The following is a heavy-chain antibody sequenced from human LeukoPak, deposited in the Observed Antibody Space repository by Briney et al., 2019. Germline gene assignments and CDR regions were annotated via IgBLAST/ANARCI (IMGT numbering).Heavy chain of an antibody. CDR3: ARDSPNYYMDV. J-gene: IGHJ6*03. V-gene: IGHV1-2*02. Sequence: ASVKVSCKASGYTFTGYYMHWMRQAPGQGLEWMGWINPNSGDTNYAQKFQGRVTMTRDTSISTAYMELSRLRSDDTAVYYCARDSPNYYMDVWGKGTTVTVSS. CDR2: INPNSGDT. CDR1: GYTFTGYY.